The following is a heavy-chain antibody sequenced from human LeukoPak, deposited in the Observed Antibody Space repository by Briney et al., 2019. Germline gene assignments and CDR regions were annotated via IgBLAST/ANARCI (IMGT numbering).Heavy chain of an antibody. J-gene: IGHJ4*02. Sequence: GESLKISCKGSGYSFTTYWIGWGRQMPGKGLEWMGIIYPGDSDTRYSPSFQGQVTISADRSISTAYLQWSSLKASDTAMYYCARHGGEYFAGFDYWGQGTLVTVSS. CDR3: ARHGGEYFAGFDY. CDR2: IYPGDSDT. CDR1: GYSFTTYW. D-gene: IGHD3-9*01. V-gene: IGHV5-51*01.